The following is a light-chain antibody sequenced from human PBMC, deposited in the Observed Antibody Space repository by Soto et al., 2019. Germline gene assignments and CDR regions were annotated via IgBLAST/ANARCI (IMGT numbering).Light chain of an antibody. V-gene: IGKV1-9*01. J-gene: IGKJ5*01. CDR3: QQHGSSLPLT. CDR2: AAS. CDR1: QGINTF. Sequence: TQMTQSPSTLSASAGDRVTITCRASQGINTFVAWYQQKPRKAPKLLIYAASSLQSGVPSRCSGSAARTYFTLTISIQQPDDVATYCQQHGSSLPLTFGQGTRLEIK.